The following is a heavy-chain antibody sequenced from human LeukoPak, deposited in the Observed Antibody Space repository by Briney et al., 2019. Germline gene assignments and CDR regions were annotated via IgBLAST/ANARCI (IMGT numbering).Heavy chain of an antibody. CDR3: ARPWEPRPFDAFDI. CDR1: GGSISSYY. J-gene: IGHJ3*02. D-gene: IGHD1-14*01. Sequence: SETLSLTCTVSGGSISSYYWSWIRQPPGRGLEWIGEINHSGSTNYNPSLKSRVTISVDTSKNQFSLKLSSVTAADTAVYYCARPWEPRPFDAFDIWGQGTMVTVSS. CDR2: INHSGST. V-gene: IGHV4-34*01.